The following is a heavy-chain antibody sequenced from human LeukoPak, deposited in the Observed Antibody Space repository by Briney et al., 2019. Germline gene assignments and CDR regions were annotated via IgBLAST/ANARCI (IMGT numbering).Heavy chain of an antibody. Sequence: PGGSLRLSCAASGFTFSSYAMHWVRQAPGKGLEWVSAITSSGDSTYYADSVKGRFTISRDNSKNTLYLQMSSLRADDTAVYYCAALGPPIDFWGQGTLVTVSS. CDR2: ITSSGDST. CDR3: AALGPPIDF. J-gene: IGHJ4*02. V-gene: IGHV3-23*01. D-gene: IGHD7-27*01. CDR1: GFTFSSYA.